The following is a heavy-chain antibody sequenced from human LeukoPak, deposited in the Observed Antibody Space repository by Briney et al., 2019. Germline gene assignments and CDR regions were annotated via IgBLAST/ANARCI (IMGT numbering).Heavy chain of an antibody. CDR2: ISTDGSTR. V-gene: IGHV3-74*01. CDR3: ASASSHRIAAGGDY. J-gene: IGHJ4*01. Sequence: GGSLRLSCAASGFTFTNYWMHWVRQGQGKELVWVSRISTDGSTRHYADSVKGRFTISRDNSKNMMYLQMNSLRAEDTAVYYCASASSHRIAAGGDYWGHGTLVTVSS. D-gene: IGHD6-13*01. CDR1: GFTFTNYW.